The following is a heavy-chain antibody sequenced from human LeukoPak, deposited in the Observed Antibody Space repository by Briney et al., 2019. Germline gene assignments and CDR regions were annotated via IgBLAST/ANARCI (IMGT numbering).Heavy chain of an antibody. V-gene: IGHV4-39*07. CDR2: VHYSGTA. J-gene: IGHJ4*02. CDR1: DGSISSSSDS. CDR3: ARDSPEGTYAFDN. Sequence: SETLSLTCTVFDGSISSSSDSWGWIRQPPGKVLEWIGSVHYSGTAYYNPSLRSRVTISLDASKNQFSVRLTSLNAADTAVYFCARDSPEGTYAFDNWGQGTLVTVSS. D-gene: IGHD3-16*01.